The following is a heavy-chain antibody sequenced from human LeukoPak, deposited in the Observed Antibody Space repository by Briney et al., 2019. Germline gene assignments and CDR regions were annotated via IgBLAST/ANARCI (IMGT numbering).Heavy chain of an antibody. CDR2: IYYTGST. CDR1: GGSIDSYY. V-gene: IGHV4-59*01. CDR3: ARVYQSAEYYFDY. J-gene: IGHJ4*02. D-gene: IGHD2-2*01. Sequence: SETLSLTCTVSGGSIDSYYWSWIRQPPGKGLEWIGYIYYTGSTEYHPSLESRVTISLDTSKNQFSLKLTSVTAADTAVYYCARVYQSAEYYFDYWGQGNLVSVSS.